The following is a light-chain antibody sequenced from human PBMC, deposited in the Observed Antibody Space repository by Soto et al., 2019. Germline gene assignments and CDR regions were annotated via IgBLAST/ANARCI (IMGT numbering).Light chain of an antibody. J-gene: IGKJ5*01. CDR2: DAS. CDR3: QQLLSYPIT. CDR1: QRISSW. Sequence: DIQMTQSPSTLSASVGDRVTITCRASQRISSWLAWYQQKPGKAPKLLIYDASSLESGVPLRFSGSGSGTSFTLTISSLQPEDFATYYCQQLLSYPITFGQGTRLEI. V-gene: IGKV1-5*01.